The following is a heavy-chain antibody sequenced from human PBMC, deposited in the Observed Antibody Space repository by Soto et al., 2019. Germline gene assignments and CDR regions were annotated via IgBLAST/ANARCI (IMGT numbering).Heavy chain of an antibody. CDR2: NNAGNGNT. V-gene: IGHV1-3*01. CDR1: GYTFTTYP. Sequence: QVQLVQSGAEVKKPGASVKVSCKTSGYTFTTYPMHWVRQAPGQRLEWMGWNNAGNGNTKYSQKFQGRVTITRDTSASTAYMELSSLRSEDTAVYYCARGLTMVRGLILDAFDMWGQGTMVTVSS. J-gene: IGHJ3*02. CDR3: ARGLTMVRGLILDAFDM. D-gene: IGHD3-10*01.